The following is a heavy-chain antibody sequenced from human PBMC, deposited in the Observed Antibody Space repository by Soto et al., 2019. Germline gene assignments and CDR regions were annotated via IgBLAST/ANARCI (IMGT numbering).Heavy chain of an antibody. Sequence: GASVKVSCKASGYTFTGYAMHWVRQAPGQRLEWMGWINAGNGNTKYSQKFQGRVTITRDTSASTAYMELGSLRSEDTAVYYCARDNPWLADYYYYYGMDVWGQGTTVTVSS. CDR3: ARDNPWLADYYYYYGMDV. J-gene: IGHJ6*02. CDR1: GYTFTGYA. CDR2: INAGNGNT. D-gene: IGHD6-19*01. V-gene: IGHV1-3*01.